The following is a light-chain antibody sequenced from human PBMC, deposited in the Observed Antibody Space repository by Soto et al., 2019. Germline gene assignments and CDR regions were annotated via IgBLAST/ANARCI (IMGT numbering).Light chain of an antibody. J-gene: IGKJ1*01. Sequence: EIVLTQSPGSLSLSLGERATLSCRASQSVDSAFFAWYQQKPGQPPRLLMYGASRRATGIPDRFSGSGSGMDFTLTISRLEPEDFAVYYCQQYASSLTFGQGTKVEI. V-gene: IGKV3-20*01. CDR3: QQYASSLT. CDR1: QSVDSAF. CDR2: GAS.